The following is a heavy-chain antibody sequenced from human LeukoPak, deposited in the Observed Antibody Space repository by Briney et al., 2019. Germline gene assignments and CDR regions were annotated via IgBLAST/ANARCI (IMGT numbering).Heavy chain of an antibody. D-gene: IGHD3-9*01. V-gene: IGHV4-30-4*01. CDR1: GGSISSGDYY. Sequence: SETLSLTCTVSGGSISSGDYYWSWIRQPPGKGLEWIGYIYYSGSTYYNPSLKSRVTISVDTSKNQFSLKLSSVTAAGTAVYYCARALRYFDWLLSSYYFDYWGQGTLVTVSS. J-gene: IGHJ4*02. CDR3: ARALRYFDWLLSSYYFDY. CDR2: IYYSGST.